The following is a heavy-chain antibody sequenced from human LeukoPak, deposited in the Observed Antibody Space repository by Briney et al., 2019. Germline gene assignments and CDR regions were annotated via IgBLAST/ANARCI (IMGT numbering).Heavy chain of an antibody. D-gene: IGHD1-26*01. CDR1: GGSISSGGYY. CDR3: ARDRPRYSGSYQLASGAFDI. V-gene: IGHV4-31*03. CDR2: IYYSGST. J-gene: IGHJ3*02. Sequence: SETLSLTCTVSGGSISSGGYYWSWIRQHPGKGLEWIGYIYYSGSTYYNPSLKSRVTISVDTSKNQFSLKLSSVTAADTAVYYCARDRPRYSGSYQLASGAFDIWGQGTMVTVSS.